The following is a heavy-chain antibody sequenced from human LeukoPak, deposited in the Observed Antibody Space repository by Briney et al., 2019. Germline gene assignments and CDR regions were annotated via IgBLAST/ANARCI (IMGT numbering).Heavy chain of an antibody. CDR2: VSWNSETI. J-gene: IGHJ4*02. D-gene: IGHD4/OR15-4a*01. Sequence: GGSLRLSCAASGFTFGDYAMHWVRLTPGKGLEWVSGVSWNSETIDYTDSVQGRFTISRDNAKNSLYLQMNSLRPEDMALYFCAKDMMSARGAFDSWGQGTLVTVSS. V-gene: IGHV3-9*03. CDR1: GFTFGDYA. CDR3: AKDMMSARGAFDS.